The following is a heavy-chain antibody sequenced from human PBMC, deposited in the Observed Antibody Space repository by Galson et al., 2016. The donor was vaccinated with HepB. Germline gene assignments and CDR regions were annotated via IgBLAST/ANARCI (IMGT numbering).Heavy chain of an antibody. J-gene: IGHJ4*02. CDR3: AKDSLLLWFGELSLDY. CDR2: ISYDGSNK. CDR1: GFTFSNNG. D-gene: IGHD3-10*01. V-gene: IGHV3-30*18. Sequence: SLRLSCAASGFTFSNNGMHWVRQAPGKGLEWVAVISYDGSNKYYTDSEKGRFTISRDNSKNTLYLQMNSLRAEDTAVYYCAKDSLLLWFGELSLDYWGQGTLVTVSS.